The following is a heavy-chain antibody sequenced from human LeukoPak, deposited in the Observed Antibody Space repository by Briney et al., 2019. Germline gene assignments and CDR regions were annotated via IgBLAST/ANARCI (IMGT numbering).Heavy chain of an antibody. CDR1: GFTFSSYA. D-gene: IGHD3-22*01. Sequence: SGGSLRLSCAASGFTFSSYAMNWVRQAPGKGLEWVSSISRGSDHIFYADSMKGRFTISRDNAKNSLYLQMNSLGAEDTAVYYCARPYDTRGYFPDYWGQGTLVTISS. CDR2: ISRGSDHI. V-gene: IGHV3-21*01. CDR3: ARPYDTRGYFPDY. J-gene: IGHJ4*02.